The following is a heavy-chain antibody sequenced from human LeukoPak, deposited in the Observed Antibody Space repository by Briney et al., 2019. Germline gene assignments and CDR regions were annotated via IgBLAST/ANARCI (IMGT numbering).Heavy chain of an antibody. CDR1: GYTFTAYY. CDR3: ARGPIVVVTAAKGSGWFDP. CDR2: INPNSGGT. Sequence: ASVKVSCKTSGYTFTAYYMHWVRQAPGQGLEWMGWINPNSGGTNYAQKFQGRVTMTRDTSITTAYMELSRLRSDDTAVYYCARGPIVVVTAAKGSGWFDPWGQGTLVTVSS. D-gene: IGHD2-2*01. J-gene: IGHJ5*02. V-gene: IGHV1-2*02.